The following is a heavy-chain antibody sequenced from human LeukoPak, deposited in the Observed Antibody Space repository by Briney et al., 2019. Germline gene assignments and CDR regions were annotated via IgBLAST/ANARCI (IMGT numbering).Heavy chain of an antibody. D-gene: IGHD5-12*01. J-gene: IGHJ6*02. Sequence: SETLSLTCTVSGGSISSYYWSWIRQPPGKGLEWIGYIYYSGSTNYNPSLKSRVTISVDTSKNQFSLKLSSVTAADTAVYYCARVWYSGHDRASHYYYGMDVWGQGTTVTVSS. CDR2: IYYSGST. CDR3: ARVWYSGHDRASHYYYGMDV. CDR1: GGSISSYY. V-gene: IGHV4-59*01.